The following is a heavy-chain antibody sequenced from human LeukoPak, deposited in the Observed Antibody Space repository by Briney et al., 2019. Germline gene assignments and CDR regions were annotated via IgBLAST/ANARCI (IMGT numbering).Heavy chain of an antibody. D-gene: IGHD6-13*01. J-gene: IGHJ4*02. CDR3: VRQHLPEYYFDY. V-gene: IGHV4-34*01. Sequence: PETLSLTCAVYSGSFSGDYWSWIRQPPGRGLEWIGEVNHSGSTNYNPSLKSRVTISVDTSKNQFSLKLTSVTAADTAVYYCVRQHLPEYYFDYWGQGTLVTVSS. CDR1: SGSFSGDY. CDR2: VNHSGST.